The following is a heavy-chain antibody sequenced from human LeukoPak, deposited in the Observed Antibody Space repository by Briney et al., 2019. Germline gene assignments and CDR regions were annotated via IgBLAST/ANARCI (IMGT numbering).Heavy chain of an antibody. Sequence: SETLSLTCTVSGGSISSSSYYWGWIRQPPGKGLEWIGSIYYSGSTYYNPSLKSRVTISVDTSKNQFSLKLSSVTAADTAVYYCARGPVSSSWYGAGWFDPWGQGTLVTVSS. CDR3: ARGPVSSSWYGAGWFDP. J-gene: IGHJ5*02. D-gene: IGHD6-13*01. CDR2: IYYSGST. V-gene: IGHV4-39*07. CDR1: GGSISSSSYY.